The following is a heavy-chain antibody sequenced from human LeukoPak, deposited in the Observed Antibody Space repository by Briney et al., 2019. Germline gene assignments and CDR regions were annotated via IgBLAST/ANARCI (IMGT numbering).Heavy chain of an antibody. CDR3: AKDRGYYYDY. J-gene: IGHJ4*02. Sequence: GGSLRLSCAASGLTLRNFAMSWVRQAPGKGLEWVSSISISGDKTLYADSVKGRFTISRDNSKDTLSLQMNSLRAEDTAVYYCAKDRGYYYDYWGQGTLVTVSS. CDR1: GLTLRNFA. CDR2: ISISGDKT. D-gene: IGHD3-10*01. V-gene: IGHV3-23*01.